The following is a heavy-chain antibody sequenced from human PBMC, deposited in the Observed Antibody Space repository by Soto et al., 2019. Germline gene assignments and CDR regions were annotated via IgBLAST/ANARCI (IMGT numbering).Heavy chain of an antibody. Sequence: QVQLVQSGAEVKKPGSSVKVSCKASGGTFSSYAISWVRQAPGQGLEWMGGIIPIFGTANYAQKFQGRVTITADESTSTAYMELSSLRSEDTAVYYFARTRGYCISTSCYGDYWGQGTLVTVSS. D-gene: IGHD2-2*01. CDR1: GGTFSSYA. CDR2: IIPIFGTA. J-gene: IGHJ4*02. CDR3: ARTRGYCISTSCYGDY. V-gene: IGHV1-69*12.